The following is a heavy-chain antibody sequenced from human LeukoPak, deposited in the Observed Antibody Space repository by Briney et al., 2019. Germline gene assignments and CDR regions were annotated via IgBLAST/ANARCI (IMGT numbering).Heavy chain of an antibody. CDR1: GFTFSTYW. Sequence: PGGSLRLSCAASGFTFSTYWMHWVRQAPGKGLVWVSRISSDGSVTTHADSVKGRFTISRDNAKNTLYLQMNSLRAEDTATYFCTRGGYCGADNCYSGGDYFDPWGQGTLVTVSS. CDR3: TRGGYCGADNCYSGGDYFDP. CDR2: ISSDGSVT. J-gene: IGHJ5*02. D-gene: IGHD2-15*01. V-gene: IGHV3-74*01.